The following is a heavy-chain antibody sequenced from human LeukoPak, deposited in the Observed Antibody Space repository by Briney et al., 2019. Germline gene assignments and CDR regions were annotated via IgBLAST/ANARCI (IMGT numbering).Heavy chain of an antibody. CDR3: AQLGYYYDSTSYSAYAFDF. J-gene: IGHJ3*01. D-gene: IGHD3-22*01. V-gene: IGHV3-48*01. CDR2: ISRDSSII. CDR1: GFTFSSYS. Sequence: GGSLRLSCAASGFTFSSYSMNWVRQAPGKGLEWVSYISRDSSIIYYADSVERRFTISRDNAKNSLYLQMTSLRAEDTAVYYCAQLGYYYDSTSYSAYAFDFWGQGTMVTVSS.